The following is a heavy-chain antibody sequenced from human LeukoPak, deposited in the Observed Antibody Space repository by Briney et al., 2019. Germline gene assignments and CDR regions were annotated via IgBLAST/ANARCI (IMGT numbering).Heavy chain of an antibody. CDR3: ARAEDSSGWYVNY. J-gene: IGHJ4*02. CDR1: GGTFSSYA. D-gene: IGHD6-19*01. Sequence: SVKVSCKASGGTFSSYAISWVRQAPGQGLEWMGRIIPILGIANYAQKFQGRVTITTDESTSTAYMELSSLRSEDTAVYYCARAEDSSGWYVNYWGQGTLVTVSS. V-gene: IGHV1-69*04. CDR2: IIPILGIA.